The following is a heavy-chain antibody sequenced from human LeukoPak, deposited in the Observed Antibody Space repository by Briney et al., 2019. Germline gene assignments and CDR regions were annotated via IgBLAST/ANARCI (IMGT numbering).Heavy chain of an antibody. CDR3: ARAVSGTLGGAFDI. CDR2: INPNSGVT. Sequence: ASVKVSCKACGYTFIDYFIHWMRQTPGQGLEWLGWINPNSGVTRYAQKFQDRVTMTRDTAAYMELSSLKSDDTAVYYCARAVSGTLGGAFDIWGKGTAVTVSS. V-gene: IGHV1-2*02. CDR1: GYTFIDYF. D-gene: IGHD1-7*01. J-gene: IGHJ3*02.